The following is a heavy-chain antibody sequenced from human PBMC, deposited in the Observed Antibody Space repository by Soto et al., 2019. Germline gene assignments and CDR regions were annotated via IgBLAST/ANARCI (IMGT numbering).Heavy chain of an antibody. J-gene: IGHJ5*02. D-gene: IGHD5-12*01. CDR2: MHYTGFS. CDR3: ARTINRSNPPNWFDP. Sequence: PSETLSLTCSFSGDSVTSHYLTWIRQSPEKGLEWIGYMHYTGFSHYNPSLKSRVTISVDTSKNQFSLKLTSVTAADTAVYYCARTINRSNPPNWFDPWGQGTLVTVSS. V-gene: IGHV4-59*02. CDR1: GDSVTSHY.